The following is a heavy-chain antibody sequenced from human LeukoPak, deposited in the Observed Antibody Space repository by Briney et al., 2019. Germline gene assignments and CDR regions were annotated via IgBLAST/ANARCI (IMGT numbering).Heavy chain of an antibody. D-gene: IGHD3-22*01. CDR1: GASISRGSYY. Sequence: PSETLSLTCTVSGASISRGSYYWSWIRQPAGQGLEWIGRIYSSGSTSSNPSLGSRVTISVDTSKSQFSLKLSSVTAADTALYYCARQKGYSSGPPFVNWGPGTLVT. CDR3: ARQKGYSSGPPFVN. V-gene: IGHV4-61*02. J-gene: IGHJ4*02. CDR2: IYSSGST.